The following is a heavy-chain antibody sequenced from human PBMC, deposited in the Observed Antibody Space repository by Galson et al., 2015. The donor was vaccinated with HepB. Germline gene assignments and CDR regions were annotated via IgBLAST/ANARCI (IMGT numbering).Heavy chain of an antibody. Sequence: SLRLSCAASGFTFSNYWMSWVRQAPGKGLEWVANIKQNGGEKYYVDSVKGRFTISRDNAKNSLYLQMKSLRVEDTAVYCCARWCDTTSYYGAFDIWGQGTVVTVSS. CDR3: ARWCDTTSYYGAFDI. J-gene: IGHJ3*02. V-gene: IGHV3-7*01. CDR2: IKQNGGEK. CDR1: GFTFSNYW. D-gene: IGHD2-2*01.